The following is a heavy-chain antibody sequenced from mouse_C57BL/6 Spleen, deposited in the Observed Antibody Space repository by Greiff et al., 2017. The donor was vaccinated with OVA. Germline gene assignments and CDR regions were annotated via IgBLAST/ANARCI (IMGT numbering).Heavy chain of an antibody. Sequence: DVMLVESGEGLVKPGGSLKLSCAASGFTFSSYAMSWVRQTPEKRLEWVAYISSGGDYICYADTVKGRFTISRDNARNTLYLQMSSLKSEDTAMYYCTREGYYGSSYFDYWGQGTTLTVSS. D-gene: IGHD1-1*01. CDR3: TREGYYGSSYFDY. CDR2: ISSGGDYI. V-gene: IGHV5-9-1*02. J-gene: IGHJ2*01. CDR1: GFTFSSYA.